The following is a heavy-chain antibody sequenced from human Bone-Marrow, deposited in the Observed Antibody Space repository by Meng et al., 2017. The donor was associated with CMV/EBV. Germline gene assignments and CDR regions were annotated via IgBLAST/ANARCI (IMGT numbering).Heavy chain of an antibody. Sequence: GGSLRLSCKGSGYSFTSYWIGWVRQMPGKGLEWMGIIYPGDSDTRYSPSFQVQVTISADKSISTAYLQWSSLKASDTAMYYCAICAGSSGYYEGVDHWGQGTLVTVSS. CDR1: GYSFTSYW. CDR2: IYPGDSDT. J-gene: IGHJ4*02. D-gene: IGHD3-22*01. CDR3: AICAGSSGYYEGVDH. V-gene: IGHV5-51*01.